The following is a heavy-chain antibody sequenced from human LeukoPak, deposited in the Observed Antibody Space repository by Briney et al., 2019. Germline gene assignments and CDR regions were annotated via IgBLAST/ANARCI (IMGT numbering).Heavy chain of an antibody. J-gene: IGHJ3*02. D-gene: IGHD6-13*01. Sequence: ASVKVSCKASGYTFTGYYMHWVRQAPGQGLEWMGWINPNSGGTNYAQKFQGRVTMARDTSISTAYMELSRLRSDDTAVYYCARHGLIAARHAFDIWGQGTMVTVSS. CDR2: INPNSGGT. CDR3: ARHGLIAARHAFDI. V-gene: IGHV1-2*02. CDR1: GYTFTGYY.